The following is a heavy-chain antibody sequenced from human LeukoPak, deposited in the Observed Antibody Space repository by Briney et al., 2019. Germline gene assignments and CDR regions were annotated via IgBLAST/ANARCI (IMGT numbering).Heavy chain of an antibody. V-gene: IGHV3-53*01. CDR3: ATEIAVAGTGNWFDP. CDR2: IYSGGST. CDR1: GFTVSSNY. D-gene: IGHD6-19*01. J-gene: IGHJ5*02. Sequence: PGGSLRLSCAASGFTVSSNYMSWVRQAPGKGLEWVSVIYSGGSTYYADSVKGRFTISRDNSKNTLYLQMNSLRAEDTAVYYCATEIAVAGTGNWFDPWGQGTLVIVSS.